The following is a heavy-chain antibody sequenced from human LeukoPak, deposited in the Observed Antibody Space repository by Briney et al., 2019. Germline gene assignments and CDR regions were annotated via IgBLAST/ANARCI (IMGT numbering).Heavy chain of an antibody. J-gene: IGHJ3*02. V-gene: IGHV5-51*01. D-gene: IGHD2-15*01. CDR1: GYSFNTYW. CDR3: ARTGENCTGGSCYSDDALDI. Sequence: ESLKISCKGSGYSFNTYWLGWVRQMPGKGLEWMGIIYPDDSDTRYSPSFQGQVTISADKSISAAYLGWSSPKASDTALYYCARTGENCTGGSCYSDDALDIWGQGTMVTVSS. CDR2: IYPDDSDT.